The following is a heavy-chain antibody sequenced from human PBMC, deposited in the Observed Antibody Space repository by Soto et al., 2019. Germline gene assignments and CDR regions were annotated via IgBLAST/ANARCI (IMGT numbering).Heavy chain of an antibody. CDR3: ARLVNSYARGGIDY. J-gene: IGHJ4*02. V-gene: IGHV5-51*01. CDR1: GYSFSNNW. D-gene: IGHD5-18*01. Sequence: LGESLKISCKGSGYSFSNNWIGWVRQMPGKGLEWMGSIFPADSDTRYSPSFQGQVTISADKSISTAYLQWSSLKASDTAMYYCARLVNSYARGGIDYWGQGILVTVSS. CDR2: IFPADSDT.